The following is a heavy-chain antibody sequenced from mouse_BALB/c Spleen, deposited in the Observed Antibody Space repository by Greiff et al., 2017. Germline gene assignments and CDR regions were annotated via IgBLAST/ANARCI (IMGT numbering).Heavy chain of an antibody. D-gene: IGHD2-14*01. V-gene: IGHV7-3*02. CDR2: IRNKANGYTT. J-gene: IGHJ2*01. Sequence: EVMLVESGGGLVQPGGSLRLSCATSGFTFTDYYMSWVRQPPGKALEWLGFIRNKANGYTTEYSASVKGRFTISRDNSHSILYLQMNTLRAEDSATYYCARVYRYSFDYWGQGTTLTVSS. CDR1: GFTFTDYY. CDR3: ARVYRYSFDY.